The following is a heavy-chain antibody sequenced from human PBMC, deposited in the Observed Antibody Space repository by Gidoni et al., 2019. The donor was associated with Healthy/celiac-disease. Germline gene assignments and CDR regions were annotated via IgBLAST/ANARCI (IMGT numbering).Heavy chain of an antibody. CDR2: NSYSGST. D-gene: IGHD2-8*01. V-gene: IGHV4-30-4*01. CDR1: GGPISSCDYY. Sequence: QVQLQESGPGLVKPSQTLSLPSPLSGGPISSCDYYWRWIRQPPREGLEWIGYNSYSGSTYYNPSLKSRVTISVDTSKNQFSMKLSSVTAADTAVYYCARVVRLGCTNGVCYGVRYFDYWGQGTLVTVSS. CDR3: ARVVRLGCTNGVCYGVRYFDY. J-gene: IGHJ4*02.